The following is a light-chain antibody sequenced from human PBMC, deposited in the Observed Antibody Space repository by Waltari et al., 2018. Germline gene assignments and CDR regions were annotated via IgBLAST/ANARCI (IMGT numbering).Light chain of an antibody. CDR1: QSVNSD. J-gene: IGKJ4*01. V-gene: IGKV3-15*01. Sequence: EIVMTQSPATLSLSPGERATLSCRTSQSVNSDLAWYQQKPGQAPSLLIYGASTRATGVPLRFSGSGSGAEFTLTISSLQSEDLAIYHCQQYNKWPPTFGGGTKVVIK. CDR3: QQYNKWPPT. CDR2: GAS.